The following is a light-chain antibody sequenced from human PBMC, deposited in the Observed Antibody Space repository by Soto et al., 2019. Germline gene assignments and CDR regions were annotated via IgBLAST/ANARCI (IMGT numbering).Light chain of an antibody. CDR1: SSDVGGYNY. Sequence: QSALTQPPSASGSPGQSVTISCTGTSSDVGGYNYVSRYQHHPDKAPKLIIYEVYKRPSGVPDRFSGSKSGNTASLTVSGLQAEDEAEYYCSSYAASDSFVVFGGGTKLTVL. V-gene: IGLV2-8*01. CDR3: SSYAASDSFVV. CDR2: EVY. J-gene: IGLJ2*01.